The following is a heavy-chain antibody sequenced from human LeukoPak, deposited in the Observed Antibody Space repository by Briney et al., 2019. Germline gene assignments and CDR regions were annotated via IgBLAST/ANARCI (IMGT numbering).Heavy chain of an antibody. J-gene: IGHJ4*02. V-gene: IGHV3-30*19. D-gene: IGHD3-9*01. CDR1: GFTFNSYG. Sequence: GGSLRLSCATSGFTFNSYGMHWVRQAPGKGLEWVAVISYDGSNKYYADSVKGRFTISRDNSKNTLYLQMNSLRAEDTAVYYCARGTGVDYDILTGYLDYFDYWGQGTLVTVSS. CDR3: ARGTGVDYDILTGYLDYFDY. CDR2: ISYDGSNK.